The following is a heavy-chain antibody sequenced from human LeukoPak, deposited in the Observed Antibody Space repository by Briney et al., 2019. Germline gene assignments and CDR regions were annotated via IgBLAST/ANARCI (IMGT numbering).Heavy chain of an antibody. CDR1: GFTFSSYA. V-gene: IGHV3-64*01. CDR3: AKSRNFYYYFMEV. J-gene: IGHJ6*03. Sequence: GGSLRLSCAASGFTFSSYAMHWVRQAPGKGLEYVSAISSNGGSTYYANSVKGRFTISRDNSKNTLYLQMNSLRAEDTALYYCAKSRNFYYYFMEVSGRGTKVTISS. CDR2: ISSNGGST.